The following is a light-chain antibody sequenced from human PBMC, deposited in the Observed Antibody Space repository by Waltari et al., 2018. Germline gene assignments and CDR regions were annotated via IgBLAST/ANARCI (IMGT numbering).Light chain of an antibody. CDR3: SMYMGGGIWV. J-gene: IGLJ3*02. Sequence: QTVLTQEPSLSVSPGGTVTRTCTLGSGSASSTSYPTWYQQTTGQAPRTLVYKGNGRSSGVPDRFSGSILGNKAALTITGAQADDESDYYCSMYMGGGIWVFGGETKLTVL. CDR1: SGSASSTSY. CDR2: KGN. V-gene: IGLV8-61*01.